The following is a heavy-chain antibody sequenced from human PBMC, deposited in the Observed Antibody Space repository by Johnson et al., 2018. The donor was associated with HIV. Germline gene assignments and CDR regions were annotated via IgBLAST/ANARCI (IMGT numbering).Heavy chain of an antibody. D-gene: IGHD6-13*01. Sequence: VQLVESGGGVVRPGGSLRLSCAASGFTLSSYWMHWVRQAPGTGLVWVSRIHSDGISPRYADSVKGRFTISRDNAKTTLYLQMHSLRAEDTAVYYCARERIGYSSSGDAFDIWGQGTMVTVSS. J-gene: IGHJ3*02. CDR1: GFTLSSYW. CDR3: ARERIGYSSSGDAFDI. V-gene: IGHV3-74*01. CDR2: IHSDGISP.